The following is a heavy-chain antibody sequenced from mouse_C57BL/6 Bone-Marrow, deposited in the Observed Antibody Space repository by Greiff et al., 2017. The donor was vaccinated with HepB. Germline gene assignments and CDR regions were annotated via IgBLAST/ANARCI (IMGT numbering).Heavy chain of an antibody. CDR3: AREVYYYGWYFDY. J-gene: IGHJ2*01. CDR1: GYAFSSSW. D-gene: IGHD1-1*01. V-gene: IGHV1-82*01. Sequence: VQLQQSGPELVKPGASVKISCKASGYAFSSSWMNWVKQRPGKGLEWIGRIYPGDGDTNYNGKFKSKATLTVDKSSSTAYMQLSSLTSEDSAVYYCAREVYYYGWYFDYWGQGTTLTVSS. CDR2: IYPGDGDT.